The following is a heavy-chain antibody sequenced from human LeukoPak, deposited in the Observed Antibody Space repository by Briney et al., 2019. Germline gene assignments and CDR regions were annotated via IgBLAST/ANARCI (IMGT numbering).Heavy chain of an antibody. D-gene: IGHD2-2*01. Sequence: SETLSLTCTVSGDSLSSSYWSWVRQPAGKGLEWIGRIYTSGYTNYNPSLKGRVTISVDTSKNQFSLKLSSVTAADTAVYYCAKRYCSSTTCYDDRGAFDYWGQGTLVTVSS. J-gene: IGHJ4*02. CDR1: GDSLSSSY. CDR3: AKRYCSSTTCYDDRGAFDY. V-gene: IGHV4-4*07. CDR2: IYTSGYT.